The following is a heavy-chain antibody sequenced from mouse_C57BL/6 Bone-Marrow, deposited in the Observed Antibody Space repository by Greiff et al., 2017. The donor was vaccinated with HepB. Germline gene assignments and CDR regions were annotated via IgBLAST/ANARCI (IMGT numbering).Heavy chain of an antibody. CDR3: ARDAYYYGSSYVAMDY. Sequence: QVQLQQSGPGLVQPSQSLSITCTVSGFSLTSYGVHWVRQSPGKGLEWLGVIWRGGSTDYNAAFMSRLSITKDNSKSQVFSKMNSLQADDTAIYYCARDAYYYGSSYVAMDYWGQGTSVTVSS. CDR1: GFSLTSYG. CDR2: IWRGGST. D-gene: IGHD1-1*01. V-gene: IGHV2-5*01. J-gene: IGHJ4*01.